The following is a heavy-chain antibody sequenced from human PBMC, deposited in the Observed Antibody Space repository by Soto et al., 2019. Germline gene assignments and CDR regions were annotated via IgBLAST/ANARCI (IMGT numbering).Heavy chain of an antibody. CDR2: ISGSGSST. V-gene: IGHV3-23*01. J-gene: IGHJ4*02. D-gene: IGHD3-22*01. Sequence: EVELLQSGGGLVQPGGSLRLSCVASGFTFNKHALAWVRQAPGKGLEWVSAISGSGSSTYDSDSVKGRFTISRDNSNHTLYLQMNSLRAEDTAIYYCAMTPGVITVISAFDHWGQGTPVTVSS. CDR1: GFTFNKHA. CDR3: AMTPGVITVISAFDH.